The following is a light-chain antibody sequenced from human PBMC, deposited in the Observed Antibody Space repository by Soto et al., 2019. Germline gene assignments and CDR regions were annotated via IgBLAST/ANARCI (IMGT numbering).Light chain of an antibody. CDR1: QSVSSSY. CDR3: QQSGT. CDR2: GAS. J-gene: IGKJ4*01. Sequence: EIVLTQSPGTLSLSPGERATLSCRASQSVSSSYLAWYQQKPGQAPRLLIYGASSRATGIPDRFSGSGSGTDFTLTINRLEPEDFAVYYCQQSGTFGGGTKVDIK. V-gene: IGKV3-20*01.